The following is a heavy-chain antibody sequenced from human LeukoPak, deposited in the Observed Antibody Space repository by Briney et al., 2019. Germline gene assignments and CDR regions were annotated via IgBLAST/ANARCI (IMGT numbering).Heavy chain of an antibody. J-gene: IGHJ4*02. Sequence: ASVKVSCKASGGTFSSYAISWVRQAPGQGLEWMGGIIPIFGTANYAQKFQGRVTITTDESTSTAYMELSSTSSEDTAVYYCARGFHSSSSPFDYWGQGTLVTVSS. V-gene: IGHV1-69*05. CDR3: ARGFHSSSSPFDY. CDR1: GGTFSSYA. CDR2: IIPIFGTA. D-gene: IGHD6-13*01.